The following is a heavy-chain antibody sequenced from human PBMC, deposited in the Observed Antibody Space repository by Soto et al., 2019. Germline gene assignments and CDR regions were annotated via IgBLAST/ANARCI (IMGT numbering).Heavy chain of an antibody. CDR1: GGSISSYY. Sequence: QVQLQESGPGLVKPSETLSLTCTVSGGSISSYYWSWIRQPPGKGLEWIGYIYYSGSTNYNPSLKSRVTISVDTSKNQFSLKLSSVTAADTVVYYCARANRYDAFDIWGQGTMVTVSS. CDR2: IYYSGST. CDR3: ARANRYDAFDI. V-gene: IGHV4-59*01. D-gene: IGHD3-9*01. J-gene: IGHJ3*02.